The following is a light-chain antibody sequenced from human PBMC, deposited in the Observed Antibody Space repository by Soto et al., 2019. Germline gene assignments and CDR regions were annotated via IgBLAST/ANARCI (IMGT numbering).Light chain of an antibody. V-gene: IGLV2-14*03. J-gene: IGLJ1*01. CDR1: SSDVGSYNV. Sequence: QSVLTQPASVSGSPGQSMTIPCSGTSSDVGSYNVVSWYQQHPGKAPKLVIYDVSNRPSGVSPRFSGAKSGNTASLTTAGLQAEDEADYYCSSYTRRSTYVFGTGTKVTVL. CDR3: SSYTRRSTYV. CDR2: DVS.